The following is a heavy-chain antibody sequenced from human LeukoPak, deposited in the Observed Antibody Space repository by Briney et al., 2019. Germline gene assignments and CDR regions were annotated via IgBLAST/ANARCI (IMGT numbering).Heavy chain of an antibody. V-gene: IGHV4-39*01. Sequence: SETLSLTCTVSGGSISGSSYYWAWIRQPPGKGLEWIGSGFYSGSAYYNPSLKSRVTTSVDTSKNQFSLNLSSLTAADTAVYYCARLRGAMTPVTSDFDYWGQGTLVTVSS. CDR1: GGSISGSSYY. CDR3: ARLRGAMTPVTSDFDY. D-gene: IGHD4-17*01. CDR2: GFYSGSA. J-gene: IGHJ4*02.